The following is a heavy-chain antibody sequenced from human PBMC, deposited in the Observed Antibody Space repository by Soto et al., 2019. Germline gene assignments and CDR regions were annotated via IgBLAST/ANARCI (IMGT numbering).Heavy chain of an antibody. Sequence: GGSLRLSCAASGFTFSSYSMNWVRQAPGKGLEWVSSISSSSYIYYADSVKGRFTISRDNAKNSLYLQMNSLRAEDTAVYYCARAPLRFLEWLQFDYWGQGTLVTVSS. CDR3: ARAPLRFLEWLQFDY. CDR2: ISSSSYI. V-gene: IGHV3-21*01. J-gene: IGHJ4*02. D-gene: IGHD3-3*01. CDR1: GFTFSSYS.